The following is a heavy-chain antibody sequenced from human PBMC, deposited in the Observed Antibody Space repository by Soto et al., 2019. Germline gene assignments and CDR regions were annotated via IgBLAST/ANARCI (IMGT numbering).Heavy chain of an antibody. V-gene: IGHV3-21*01. CDR2: ISSSSSYI. Sequence: GSLRLSCAASGFTFSSYSMNWVRQAPGKGLEWVSSISSSSSYIYYADSVKGRFTISRDNAKNSLYLQMNSLRAEDTAVYYCAIADFWSGYYYHRDLAFDIWGQGTMVTVSS. D-gene: IGHD3-3*01. CDR1: GFTFSSYS. CDR3: AIADFWSGYYYHRDLAFDI. J-gene: IGHJ3*02.